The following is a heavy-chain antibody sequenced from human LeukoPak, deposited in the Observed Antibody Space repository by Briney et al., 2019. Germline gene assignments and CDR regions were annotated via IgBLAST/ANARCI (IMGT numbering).Heavy chain of an antibody. D-gene: IGHD3-22*01. CDR3: AKDSYYDIREGAFDI. V-gene: IGHV3-9*01. J-gene: IGHJ3*02. CDR2: ISWNSGSI. Sequence: PGGSLRLSCAASGFTFDDYAMHWVRQAPGKGLEWVSGISWNSGSIGYADSVKGRFTISRDNAKNSLYLQMNSLRAEDTALYYCAKDSYYDIREGAFDIWGQGTMVTVSS. CDR1: GFTFDDYA.